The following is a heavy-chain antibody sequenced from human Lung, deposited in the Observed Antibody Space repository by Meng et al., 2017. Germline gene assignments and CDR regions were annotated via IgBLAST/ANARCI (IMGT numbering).Heavy chain of an antibody. CDR2: INRDGTKP. CDR1: GFTFTDHW. D-gene: IGHD1-1*01. CDR3: TNDRLNH. V-gene: IGHV3-74*01. J-gene: IGHJ1*01. Sequence: EVQLCEVGGGLVPPGVSLRLSCAASGFTFTDHWMHWVRQGPGKGLVWVSRINRDGTKPTYADSVKGRFTISRDNAKNTLYLQMNNLRAEDTAFYYCTNDRLNHWGQGALVTVSS.